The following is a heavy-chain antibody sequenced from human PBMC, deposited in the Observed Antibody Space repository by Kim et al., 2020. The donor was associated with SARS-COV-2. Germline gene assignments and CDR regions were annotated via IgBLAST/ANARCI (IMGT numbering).Heavy chain of an antibody. CDR3: AKVRRGTYYSAMDY. Sequence: GGSLRLSCAASGFTFSSYAMNWVRQAPGKGLEWVSGVSGSGDSTYYADSVKGRFTISRDNSKNTLYLQMNSLRVEDTAIYYCAKVRRGTYYSAMDYWGQGTLVTVSS. V-gene: IGHV3-23*01. D-gene: IGHD1-26*01. CDR2: VSGSGDST. CDR1: GFTFSSYA. J-gene: IGHJ4*02.